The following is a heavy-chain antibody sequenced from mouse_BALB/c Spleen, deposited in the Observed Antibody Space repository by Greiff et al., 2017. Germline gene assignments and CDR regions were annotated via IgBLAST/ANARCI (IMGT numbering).Heavy chain of an antibody. CDR2: INPSTGYT. CDR1: GYTFTSYW. V-gene: IGHV1-7*01. CDR3: ARGNSFDD. J-gene: IGHJ2*01. Sequence: QVQLQQSGAELAKPGASVKMSCKASGYTFTSYWMHWVKQRPGQGLEWIGYINPSTGYTEYNQKFKDKATLTADKSSSTAYMQLSSLTSEDSAVYYCARGNSFDDWGQGTTLTVSS.